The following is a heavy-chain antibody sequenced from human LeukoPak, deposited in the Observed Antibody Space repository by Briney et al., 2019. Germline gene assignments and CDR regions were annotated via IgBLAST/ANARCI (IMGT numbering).Heavy chain of an antibody. J-gene: IGHJ6*02. CDR3: ARGPEYYDFWSGYYYYYYGMDV. D-gene: IGHD3-3*01. CDR2: IKQDGSDK. CDR1: GFTFSSFW. V-gene: IGHV3-7*01. Sequence: PGGSLRLSCAASGFTFSSFWMSWVRQAPGKGLEWVANIKQDGSDKYYVDSVKGRFTISRDNAKNSLYLQMNSLRAEDTAVYYCARGPEYYDFWSGYYYYYYGMDVWGQGTTVTVSS.